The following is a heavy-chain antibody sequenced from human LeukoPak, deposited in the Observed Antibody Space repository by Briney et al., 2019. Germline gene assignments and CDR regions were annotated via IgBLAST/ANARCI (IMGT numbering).Heavy chain of an antibody. J-gene: IGHJ6*03. D-gene: IGHD3-10*01. CDR3: AKDGITMVRGVSKDYDYYMDV. CDR1: GFTFSSYG. Sequence: GGSLRLSCAASGFTFSSYGMHWVRQAPGKGLEWVAFIRYDGSNKYYADSVKGRFTIPRANSKNTLYLQMNSLRAEDTAVYYCAKDGITMVRGVSKDYDYYMDVWGKGTTVTVSS. V-gene: IGHV3-30*02. CDR2: IRYDGSNK.